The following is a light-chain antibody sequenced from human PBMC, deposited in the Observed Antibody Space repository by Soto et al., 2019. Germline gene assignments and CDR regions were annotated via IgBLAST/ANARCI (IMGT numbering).Light chain of an antibody. Sequence: QSALTQPASVSGSPGQSITISCTGTSSDVGNYNLVSWYQQHPGKAPKLMIYEGSKRPSGVSNRFSGSKSGNTASLTISGLQAEDEADYYCCSYAGSSTYVFGTGTSSPS. CDR2: EGS. CDR3: CSYAGSSTYV. J-gene: IGLJ1*01. CDR1: SSDVGNYNL. V-gene: IGLV2-23*01.